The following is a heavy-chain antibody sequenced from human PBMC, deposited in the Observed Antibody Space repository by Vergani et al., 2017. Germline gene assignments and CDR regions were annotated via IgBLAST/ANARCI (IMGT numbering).Heavy chain of an antibody. D-gene: IGHD5-18*01. CDR2: IYYSGST. V-gene: IGHV4-59*12. CDR3: ARGGYENWFDP. J-gene: IGHJ5*02. Sequence: QVQLQESGPGLVKPSQTLSLTCTVSGGPISSYYWSWSRQPPGKGLEWIGDIYYSGSTNYNPSLKSRVTISVDTSKNQFSLTLSAVTAADTAVYYCARGGYENWFDPWGQGTLVTVSS. CDR1: GGPISSYY.